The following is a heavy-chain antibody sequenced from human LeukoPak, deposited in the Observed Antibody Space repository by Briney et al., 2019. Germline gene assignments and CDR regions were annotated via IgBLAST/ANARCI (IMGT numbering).Heavy chain of an antibody. V-gene: IGHV2-26*01. Sequence: SGPTLVNPTETLTLTCTVSGFSLSNARMGVSWIRQPPGKALEWLAHIFSNDEKSYSTSLKSRLTISKDTSKSQVVLTMTNMDPVDTATCYCARIVLPRYDSSGYPYYFDYWGQGTLDTVSS. J-gene: IGHJ4*02. CDR2: IFSNDEK. D-gene: IGHD3-22*01. CDR1: GFSLSNARMG. CDR3: ARIVLPRYDSSGYPYYFDY.